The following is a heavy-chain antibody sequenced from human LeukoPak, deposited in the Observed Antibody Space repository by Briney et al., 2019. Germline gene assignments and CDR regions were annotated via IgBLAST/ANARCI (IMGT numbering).Heavy chain of an antibody. D-gene: IGHD3-3*01. CDR3: ASTSYYDFWSGPYPPPSCYYYMDV. CDR2: IYYSGST. J-gene: IGHJ6*03. Sequence: SETLSLTCTVSGGSISSHYWSWIRQPPGKGLEWIGYIYYSGSTNYNPSLKSRVTISVDTSKNQFSLKLSSVTAADTAVYYCASTSYYDFWSGPYPPPSCYYYMDVWGKGTTVTVSS. V-gene: IGHV4-59*11. CDR1: GGSISSHY.